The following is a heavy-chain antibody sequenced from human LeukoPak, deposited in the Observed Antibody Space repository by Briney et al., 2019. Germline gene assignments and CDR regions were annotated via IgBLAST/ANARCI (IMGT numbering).Heavy chain of an antibody. Sequence: TGGSLRLSCAASGFTFSSYEMNWVRQAPGKGLEWVSYISSSGSTIYYADSVKGRFTISRDNAKNSLYLQMNSLRAEDTAVYYCARDRLLEGYTYNWFDPWGQGTLVTVSS. J-gene: IGHJ5*02. V-gene: IGHV3-48*03. D-gene: IGHD3-3*01. CDR2: ISSSGSTI. CDR3: ARDRLLEGYTYNWFDP. CDR1: GFTFSSYE.